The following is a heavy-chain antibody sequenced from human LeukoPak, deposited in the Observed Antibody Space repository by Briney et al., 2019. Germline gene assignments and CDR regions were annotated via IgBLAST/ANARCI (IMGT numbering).Heavy chain of an antibody. CDR3: ARSPYYYYYGMDV. Sequence: SETLSLTCAVSGGSISSSNWWSWVRQPPGKGLEWIGEIYHSGSTNYNPSLKSRVTISVDKSKNQFSLKLSSVTAEDTAVYYCARSPYYYYYGMDVWGQGTTVTVSS. J-gene: IGHJ6*02. CDR2: IYHSGST. V-gene: IGHV4-4*02. CDR1: GGSISSSNW.